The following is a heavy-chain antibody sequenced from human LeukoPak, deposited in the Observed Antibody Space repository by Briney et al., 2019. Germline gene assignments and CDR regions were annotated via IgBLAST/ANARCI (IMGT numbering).Heavy chain of an antibody. CDR1: GGSISSYY. V-gene: IGHV4-59*12. CDR2: IYYSGST. J-gene: IGHJ4*02. D-gene: IGHD3-22*01. CDR3: ARRLSGGTYYYDSSGYYLDY. Sequence: SETLSLTCTVSGGSISSYYWSWIRQPPGKGLEWFGYIYYSGSTNYNPSLKSRVTISVDTSKNQFSLKLSSVTAADTAVYYCARRLSGGTYYYDSSGYYLDYWGQGTLVTVSS.